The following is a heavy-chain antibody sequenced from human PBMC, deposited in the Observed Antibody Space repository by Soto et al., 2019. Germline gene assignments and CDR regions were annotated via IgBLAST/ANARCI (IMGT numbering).Heavy chain of an antibody. V-gene: IGHV2-5*01. CDR2: IYWNDDE. CDR1: GFSLRSSGVG. Sequence: QITLKESGPTLVKPTQTLTLTCTFSGFSLRSSGVGVGWIRQPPGKALEWLALIYWNDDERYRPSLKTRLTITKDTSKNQVVLTMTNMDPVDTATYYCVHNNYDSNLLAFDIWPRDDGHRLF. CDR3: VHNNYDSNLLAFDI. D-gene: IGHD3-22*01. J-gene: IGHJ3*02.